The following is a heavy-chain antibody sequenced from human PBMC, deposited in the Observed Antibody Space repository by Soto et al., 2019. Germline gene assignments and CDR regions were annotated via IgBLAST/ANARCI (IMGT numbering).Heavy chain of an antibody. CDR2: ISGSGGST. J-gene: IGHJ4*02. V-gene: IGHV3-23*01. D-gene: IGHD1-26*01. CDR1: GFTFSSYA. Sequence: EVQLLESGGGLVQPGGSLRLSCAASGFTFSSYAMSWVRQAPGRGLEWVSAISGSGGSTYYADSVKGRFTISRDNSKNTLYLQMNGRRAEDTALYYCAKDLIWARGRLLQVGVTFDYWGQGTLVTVSS. CDR3: AKDLIWARGRLLQVGVTFDY.